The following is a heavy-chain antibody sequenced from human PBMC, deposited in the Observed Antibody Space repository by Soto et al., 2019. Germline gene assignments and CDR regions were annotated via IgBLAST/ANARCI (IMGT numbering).Heavy chain of an antibody. V-gene: IGHV1-2*02. J-gene: IGHJ6*02. D-gene: IGHD1-7*01. CDR1: GYTFTGYY. CDR3: AEGNNWNYGYYYGMDV. Sequence: QVQLVQSGAEVKKPGASVKVSCKASGYTFTGYYMHWVRQAPGQGLEWMGWINPNSGGTNYAQKVPGSVTMSRDTSISSAYMELSRLRSDDTAVYYCAEGNNWNYGYYYGMDVWGQGTTVTVSS. CDR2: INPNSGGT.